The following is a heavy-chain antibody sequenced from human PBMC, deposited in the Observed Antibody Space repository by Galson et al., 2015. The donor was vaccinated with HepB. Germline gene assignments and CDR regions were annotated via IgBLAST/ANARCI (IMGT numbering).Heavy chain of an antibody. CDR1: GFTFSSYA. D-gene: IGHD3-22*01. CDR2: ISGSGGST. CDR3: AKAPYRYDSSGYPFDY. V-gene: IGHV3-23*01. J-gene: IGHJ4*02. Sequence: SLRLSCAASGFTFSSYAMSWVRQAPGKGLEWVSAISGSGGSTYYADSVKGRFTISRDNSKNTLYLQMNSLRAEDTAVYYCAKAPYRYDSSGYPFDYWGQGTLVTVSS.